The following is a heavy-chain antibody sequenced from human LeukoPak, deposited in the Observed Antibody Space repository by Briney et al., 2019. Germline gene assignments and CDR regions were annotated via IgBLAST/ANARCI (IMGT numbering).Heavy chain of an antibody. J-gene: IGHJ5*02. CDR3: VRDNNDYVWGSYRYGFDP. Sequence: ASVKVSCKASGGTFSSYGISWVRQAPGQGLEWMGGIIPFFGRADYAQKFQGRATITADKSTSTAYMDLTSLKSEDTAVYYCVRDNNDYVWGSYRYGFDPWGQGTLVTVSS. V-gene: IGHV1-69*06. CDR1: GGTFSSYG. D-gene: IGHD3-16*02. CDR2: IIPFFGRA.